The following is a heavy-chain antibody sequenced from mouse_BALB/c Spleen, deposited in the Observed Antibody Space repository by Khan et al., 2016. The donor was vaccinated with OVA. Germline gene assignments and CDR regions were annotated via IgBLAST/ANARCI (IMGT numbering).Heavy chain of an antibody. D-gene: IGHD2-12*01. Sequence: QVQLQQSGPELVKPGVSVKMSCKVSGYTFTDYVISWVKQRTGQGLEWIGEIYPGSGSTYYNEKFKGKATLTADKSSNTVNMQVSSLTSEDSAVLFCASSYDGAWFAYWGQGTLVTVSA. V-gene: IGHV1-77*01. J-gene: IGHJ3*01. CDR3: ASSYDGAWFAY. CDR1: GYTFTDYV. CDR2: IYPGSGST.